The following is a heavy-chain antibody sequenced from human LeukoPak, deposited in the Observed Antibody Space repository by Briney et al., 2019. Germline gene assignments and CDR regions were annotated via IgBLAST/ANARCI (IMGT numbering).Heavy chain of an antibody. D-gene: IGHD6-19*01. J-gene: IGHJ4*02. CDR2: ISYSATT. CDR1: AGSLSGDY. V-gene: IGHV4-59*01. Sequence: SETLSLTCTVPAGSLSGDYWSWIRQPPGKGLEWIGYISYSATTNYNPSLKSRVSFSIDTSKNQFSRKLTSVSAADTAVYFCATGHSSGWFDYWGQGTLVSVSS. CDR3: ATGHSSGWFDY.